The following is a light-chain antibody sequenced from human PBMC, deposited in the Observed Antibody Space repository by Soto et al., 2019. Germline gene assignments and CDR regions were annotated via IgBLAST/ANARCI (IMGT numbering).Light chain of an antibody. CDR2: DAS. V-gene: IGKV3-11*01. CDR3: QQRSNWPPWT. Sequence: EIVLTQSPATLSLSPGDRATLSCRASQSVSSSLVWYQQKPGQPPSLLIYDASNRATGVPARFSGSGSGIVFTLTISSLEPEDFAVYYCQQRSNWPPWTFGQGTKVEIK. CDR1: QSVSSS. J-gene: IGKJ1*01.